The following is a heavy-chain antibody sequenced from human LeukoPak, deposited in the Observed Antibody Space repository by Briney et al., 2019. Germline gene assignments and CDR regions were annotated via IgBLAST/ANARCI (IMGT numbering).Heavy chain of an antibody. D-gene: IGHD3-3*01. V-gene: IGHV3-64*01. CDR3: ARERLRDFWSGYYTGNDY. J-gene: IGHJ4*02. CDR1: GFTFSSYA. Sequence: GGSLRLSCAASGFTFSSYAMHWVRQAPGKGLEYVSVISSNGGSTDYANSVKGGFTISRDSSKNTLYLQMGSLRAEDMAVYYCARERLRDFWSGYYTGNDYWGQGTLVTVSS. CDR2: ISSNGGST.